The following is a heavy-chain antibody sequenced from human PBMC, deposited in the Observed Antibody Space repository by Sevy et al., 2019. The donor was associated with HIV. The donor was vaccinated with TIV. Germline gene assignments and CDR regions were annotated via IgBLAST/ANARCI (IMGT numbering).Heavy chain of an antibody. J-gene: IGHJ5*02. D-gene: IGHD1-1*01. CDR3: AMSLPGTTGGVWFDP. CDR2: ISGSGGST. CDR1: GFTFSSYA. Sequence: GGSLRLSCAASGFTFSSYAMSWVRLAPDKGLEWVSAISGSGGSTHYADSVKGRFTISRDNSKNTLYLQMNSLRAEDTAVYYCAMSLPGTTGGVWFDPWGQGTLVTVSS. V-gene: IGHV3-23*01.